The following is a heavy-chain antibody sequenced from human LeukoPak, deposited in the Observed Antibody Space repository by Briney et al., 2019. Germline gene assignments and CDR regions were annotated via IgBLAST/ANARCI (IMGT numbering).Heavy chain of an antibody. CDR1: GFTFSSYA. CDR2: IRGSGADK. J-gene: IGHJ4*02. D-gene: IGHD1/OR15-1a*01. V-gene: IGHV3-23*01. Sequence: GGSLRLSCAASGFTFSSYAMSWARQASGKGLEWVSSIRGSGADKYYADSVKGRFSISRDNSQDTLSLQMNSLRAEDTAVYYCAKISWDGRGTFDWGRGTLVTVSS. CDR3: AKISWDGRGTFD.